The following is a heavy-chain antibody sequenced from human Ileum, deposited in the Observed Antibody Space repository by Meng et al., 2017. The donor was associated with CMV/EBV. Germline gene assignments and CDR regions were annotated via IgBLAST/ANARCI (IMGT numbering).Heavy chain of an antibody. V-gene: IGHV4-34*01. CDR2: VHHSGIT. D-gene: IGHD4-23*01. J-gene: IGHJ4*02. CDR3: ATNSEDY. Sequence: AELQQCGAGLLQPSETLSLTCAVYGGSFSDYYWIWIRQSPGKGLEWIGEVHHSGITNYNPSLKSRVTISVDTSKNQFFLKLTSVTAADTGLYYCATNSEDYWGQGTLVTVSS. CDR1: GGSFSDYY.